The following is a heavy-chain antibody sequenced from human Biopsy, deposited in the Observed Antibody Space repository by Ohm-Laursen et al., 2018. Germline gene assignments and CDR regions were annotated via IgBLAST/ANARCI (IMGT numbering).Heavy chain of an antibody. CDR2: INTHSGTT. J-gene: IGHJ1*01. D-gene: IGHD2-15*01. V-gene: IGHV1-2*02. CDR3: AKGQDLRGGAEYFQH. CDR1: GYTLTGQN. Sequence: SVKVSCKASGYTLTGQNLQWGRQAPGQGVEWMGRINTHSGTTKFAQDFQGRVTMTRDTSITTAYMELRRLRSDDTAVYYCAKGQDLRGGAEYFQHWGQGALVTVTS.